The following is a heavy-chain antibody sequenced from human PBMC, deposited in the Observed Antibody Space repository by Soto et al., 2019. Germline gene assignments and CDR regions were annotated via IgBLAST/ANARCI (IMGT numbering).Heavy chain of an antibody. V-gene: IGHV4-34*01. J-gene: IGHJ5*02. CDR1: GGSFRGYY. CDR2: INHSGST. Sequence: SETLSLTCAVYGGSFRGYYCSWIRQPPGKGLEWIGEINHSGSTNYNPSLKSRVTISVDTSKNQFSLKLSSVTAADTAVYYCARGGYCSSTSCYRRHNWFDPWGQGTLVTVSS. D-gene: IGHD2-2*01. CDR3: ARGGYCSSTSCYRRHNWFDP.